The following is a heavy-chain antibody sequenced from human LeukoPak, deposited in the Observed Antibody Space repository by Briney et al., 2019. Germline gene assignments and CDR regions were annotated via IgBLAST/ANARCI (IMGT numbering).Heavy chain of an antibody. CDR1: GDSVSSNSAA. CDR2: TYYRSKWYN. D-gene: IGHD3-22*01. J-gene: IGHJ4*02. V-gene: IGHV6-1*01. CDR3: AREDSSYYYDSSGYYPTPNFDY. Sequence: SQTLSLTCAISGDSVSSNSAAWNWIRQSPSRGLEWLGRTYYRSKWYNDYAVSVKSRITINPDTSKNQFSLQLNSVTPEDMAVYYCAREDSSYYYDSSGYYPTPNFDYWGQGTLVTVPS.